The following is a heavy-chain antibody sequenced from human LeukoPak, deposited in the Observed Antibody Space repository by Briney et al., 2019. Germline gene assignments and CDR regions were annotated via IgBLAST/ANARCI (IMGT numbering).Heavy chain of an antibody. CDR1: VFTFDDYA. V-gene: IGHV3-9*01. CDR3: GKDMGGGYCSGGSCYSGYFDY. Sequence: GGSLRLSCAASVFTFDDYAMHWVQQAPGKGLEWVSGISWNSGSIGYADSVKGRFTISRDNAKNSLYLQMNSLRAEDTVLYYCGKDMGGGYCSGGSCYSGYFDYWGQGTLVTVSS. CDR2: ISWNSGSI. D-gene: IGHD2-15*01. J-gene: IGHJ4*02.